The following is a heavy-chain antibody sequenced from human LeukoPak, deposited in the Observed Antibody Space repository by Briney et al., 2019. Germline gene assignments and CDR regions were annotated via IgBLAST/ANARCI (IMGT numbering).Heavy chain of an antibody. CDR1: GGSVTSGYYY. D-gene: IGHD5-24*01. V-gene: IGHV4-31*03. Sequence: PSQTLSLTCTVSGGSVTSGYYYWTWIRQYPGKGLEWIGYIHPSGSTDYNPSLKSRVTMSLDTSQNQFSLKLTSVTAADTAIYYCTRGQDASKTGYWGQGTLVTVSS. CDR3: TRGQDASKTGY. CDR2: IHPSGST. J-gene: IGHJ4*02.